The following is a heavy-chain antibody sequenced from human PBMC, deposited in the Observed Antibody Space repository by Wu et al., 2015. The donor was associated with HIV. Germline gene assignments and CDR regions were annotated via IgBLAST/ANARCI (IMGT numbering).Heavy chain of an antibody. CDR2: ISAYNGNT. D-gene: IGHD6-19*01. Sequence: QVQLVQSGAEVKKPGASVKVSCKASGYTFTSYGISWVRQAPGQGLEWMGWISAYNGNTNYAQKLQGRVTMTTDTSTSTAYMELRSLRSDDTAVYYCARDSSSGWYAPPVRPAFDIWGQGTMVTVSS. CDR1: GYTFTSYG. CDR3: ARDSSSGWYAPPVRPAFDI. V-gene: IGHV1-18*01. J-gene: IGHJ3*02.